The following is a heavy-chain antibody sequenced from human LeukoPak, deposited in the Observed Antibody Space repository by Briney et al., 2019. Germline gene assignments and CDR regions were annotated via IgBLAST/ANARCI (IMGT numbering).Heavy chain of an antibody. CDR2: ISSSGSTI. Sequence: AGGSLRLSCAASGFTFSSYEMNWVRQAPGKGLEWVSYISSSGSTIYYGDSVKGRFTISRDNAKNSLYLQMNSLRAEDTAVYYCARDGAVTNGRYFDYWGQGTLVTVSS. D-gene: IGHD4-17*01. CDR3: ARDGAVTNGRYFDY. CDR1: GFTFSSYE. V-gene: IGHV3-48*03. J-gene: IGHJ4*02.